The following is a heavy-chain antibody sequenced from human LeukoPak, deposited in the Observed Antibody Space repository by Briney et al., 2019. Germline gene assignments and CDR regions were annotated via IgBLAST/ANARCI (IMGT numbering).Heavy chain of an antibody. CDR2: IYYSGST. CDR1: GGSISSTSYY. V-gene: IGHV4-39*01. J-gene: IGHJ3*01. D-gene: IGHD3-22*01. CDR3: AKAGVRYFDSSGLYAFDF. Sequence: SETLSLTCAVSGGSISSTSYYWAWIRQPPGKGLEWIGTIYYSGSTYHNPSLKSRVTLSVDTSRNQFSLRLSSVDAADTAVYYCAKAGVRYFDSSGLYAFDFWGQGTTVSVSS.